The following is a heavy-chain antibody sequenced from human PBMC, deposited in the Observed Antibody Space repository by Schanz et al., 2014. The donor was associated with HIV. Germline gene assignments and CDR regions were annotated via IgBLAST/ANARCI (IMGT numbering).Heavy chain of an antibody. CDR3: TRAYCGADCSRFYYYGTDV. D-gene: IGHD2-21*02. J-gene: IGHJ6*02. CDR2: IIPVSGTA. Sequence: QVQLVQSGAEVKKPGSSVNVSCKTSGGTFSNYAISWVRQAPGQGLEWMGGIIPVSGTASYAQMFQGRVSITAGESTSTAYMELSGLRSEDTAVYYCTRAYCGADCSRFYYYGTDVWGQGTTVTVSS. V-gene: IGHV1-69*01. CDR1: GGTFSNYA.